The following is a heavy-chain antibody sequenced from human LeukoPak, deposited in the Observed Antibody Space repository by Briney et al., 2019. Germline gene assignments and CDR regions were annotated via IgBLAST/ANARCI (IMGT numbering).Heavy chain of an antibody. J-gene: IGHJ3*02. Sequence: GGSLSLSCAASGFTFSSYDMHWVRQATGKGLEWVSAIGTAGDTYYPGSVKGRFTISRENAKNSLYLQMNSLRAGDTAVYYCARDLMGAGSGAFDIWGQGTMVTVSS. D-gene: IGHD3-10*01. CDR3: ARDLMGAGSGAFDI. CDR1: GFTFSSYD. V-gene: IGHV3-13*01. CDR2: IGTAGDT.